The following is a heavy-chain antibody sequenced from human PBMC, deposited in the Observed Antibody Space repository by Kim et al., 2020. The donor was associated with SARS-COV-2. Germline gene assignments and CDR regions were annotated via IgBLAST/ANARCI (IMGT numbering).Heavy chain of an antibody. CDR1: GGSISSGSYY. Sequence: SETLSLTCTVSGGSISSGSYYWSWIRQPAGKGLEWIGRIYTSGSTNYNPSLKSRVTISVDTSKNQFSLKLSSVTAADTAVYYCARDWAYYDILTGYYSNDAFDIWGQGTMVTVSS. J-gene: IGHJ3*02. D-gene: IGHD3-9*01. V-gene: IGHV4-61*02. CDR2: IYTSGST. CDR3: ARDWAYYDILTGYYSNDAFDI.